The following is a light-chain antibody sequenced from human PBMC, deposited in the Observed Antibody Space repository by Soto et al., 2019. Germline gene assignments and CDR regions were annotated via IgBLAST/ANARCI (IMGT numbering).Light chain of an antibody. CDR1: RFNIGGNT. CDR3: AAWDDSLSGRV. CDR2: TNN. V-gene: IGLV1-44*01. Sequence: QSVLTQPPSASGTPGQRVTISCSGTRFNIGGNTVDWYQQVPGTAPKVLIYTNNQRPSGVPDRFSGSKSGTSASLAISGLQSEDEADYYCAAWDDSLSGRVIGGGTKLTVL. J-gene: IGLJ3*02.